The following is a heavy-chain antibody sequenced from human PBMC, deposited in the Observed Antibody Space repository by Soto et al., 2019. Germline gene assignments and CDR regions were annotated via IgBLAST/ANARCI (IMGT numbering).Heavy chain of an antibody. V-gene: IGHV4-34*01. J-gene: IGHJ6*02. CDR1: GGSFSGYY. D-gene: IGHD3-3*01. Sequence: SETLSLSCAVYGGSFSGYYWSWIRQPPGKGLEWIGEINHSGSTNYNPSLKSRVTISVDTSKNQFSLELSSVTAADTAVCYCDREWRIFGVAPGGGVYAWGQGTTVTV. CDR2: INHSGST. CDR3: DREWRIFGVAPGGGVYA.